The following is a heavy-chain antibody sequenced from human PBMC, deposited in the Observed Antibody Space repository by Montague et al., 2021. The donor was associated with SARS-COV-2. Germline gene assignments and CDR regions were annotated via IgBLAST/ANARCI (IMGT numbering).Heavy chain of an antibody. Sequence: SETLSLTCSVLVCSNSSYYRSCTRQPSRKGLEWFGYIYYSGSTNYNPSLKSRVTISVDTSKNQFSLKLSSVTATDTAVYYCASQVPDFWSGIDYWGQGTLVTVSS. CDR3: ASQVPDFWSGIDY. J-gene: IGHJ4*02. D-gene: IGHD3-3*01. V-gene: IGHV4-59*01. CDR1: VCSNSSYY. CDR2: IYYSGST.